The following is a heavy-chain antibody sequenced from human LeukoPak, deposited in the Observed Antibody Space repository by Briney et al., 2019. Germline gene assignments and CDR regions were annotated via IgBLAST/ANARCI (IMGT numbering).Heavy chain of an antibody. D-gene: IGHD3-22*01. CDR3: ARQYYDSTGYYYFDY. Sequence: SDSLSLTCTVSGDFITGSTYYWGWIRQPPGKGLEWIGSMYYSGSTYSNPSLRSRVTMSADTSKNQFSLNLKSVTAADTAVYYCARQYYDSTGYYYFDYWGQGTLVTVSS. CDR2: MYYSGST. CDR1: GDFITGSTYY. J-gene: IGHJ4*02. V-gene: IGHV4-39*01.